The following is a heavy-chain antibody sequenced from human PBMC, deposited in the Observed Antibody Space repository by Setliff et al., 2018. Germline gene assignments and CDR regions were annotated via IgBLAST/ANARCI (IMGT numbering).Heavy chain of an antibody. CDR1: GYTFTSYA. CDR2: INTNTGNP. J-gene: IGHJ5*02. V-gene: IGHV7-4-1*02. D-gene: IGHD3-3*01. Sequence: ASVKVSCKASGYTFTSYAMNWVRQAPGQGLEWMGWINTNTGNPTYAQGFTGRFVFSLDTSVSTAYLQISSLKAEDTAVYYCARGPLHYDFWSGYYTVSWFGPWGQGTLVTVS. CDR3: ARGPLHYDFWSGYYTVSWFGP.